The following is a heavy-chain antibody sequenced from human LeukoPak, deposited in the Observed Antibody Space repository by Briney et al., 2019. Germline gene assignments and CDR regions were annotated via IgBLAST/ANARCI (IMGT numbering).Heavy chain of an antibody. CDR3: AKGQGYLLDF. CDR2: INSGGGK. Sequence: GGSLRLSCAASGFSVSNTYMSWGRQAPGKGLEWVSIINSGGGKYYADSVKGRFTISRDNSKNTLHLEMNNLRSDDTAVYYCAKGQGYLLDFWGQGSLVTVSS. J-gene: IGHJ4*02. CDR1: GFSVSNTY. D-gene: IGHD1-1*01. V-gene: IGHV3-53*01.